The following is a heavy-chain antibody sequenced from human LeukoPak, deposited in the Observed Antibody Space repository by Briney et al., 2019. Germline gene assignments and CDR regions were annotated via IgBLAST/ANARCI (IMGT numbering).Heavy chain of an antibody. V-gene: IGHV4-39*02. J-gene: IGHJ4*02. CDR2: IYYSGST. CDR1: GGSISSSSYY. CDR3: ARDVVRDYFDY. D-gene: IGHD2-21*01. Sequence: NTSETLSLTCTVSGGSISSSSYYWGWIRQPPGKGLEWIGSIYYSGSTYYNPSLKSRVTISVDTSKNQFSLKLSSVTAADTAVYYCARDVVRDYFDYWGQGTPVTVSS.